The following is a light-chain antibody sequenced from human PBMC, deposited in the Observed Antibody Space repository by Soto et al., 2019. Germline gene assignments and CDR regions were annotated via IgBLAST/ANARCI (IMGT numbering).Light chain of an antibody. Sequence: QSVLTQPPSASGTPGQRVTISCSGSSSNIESYTVNWYQQLPGTAPKLLMYSNNQRPSGVPDRFSGSRSGTSASLAISGLQSEDEADYYCAAWDDSLNGGVFGGGTKLTVL. CDR1: SSNIESYT. J-gene: IGLJ3*02. V-gene: IGLV1-44*01. CDR2: SNN. CDR3: AAWDDSLNGGV.